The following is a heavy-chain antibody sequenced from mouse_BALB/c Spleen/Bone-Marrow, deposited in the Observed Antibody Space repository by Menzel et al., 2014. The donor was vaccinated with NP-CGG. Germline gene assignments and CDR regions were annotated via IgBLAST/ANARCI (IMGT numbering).Heavy chain of an antibody. V-gene: IGHV4-1*02. CDR2: INPESRTI. CDR1: GFDFSRYW. D-gene: IGHD1-1*01. J-gene: IGHJ2*01. Sequence: EVQLVESGGGLVQPGGSLKLSCAASGFDFSRYWMSWVRQAPGKGLEWIGEINPESRTINYSPSLKDKFIISRDNAKNALCLGLNRVRSEDTALYYCAGLDYYGCLNYWGQGTTLTVSS. CDR3: AGLDYYGCLNY.